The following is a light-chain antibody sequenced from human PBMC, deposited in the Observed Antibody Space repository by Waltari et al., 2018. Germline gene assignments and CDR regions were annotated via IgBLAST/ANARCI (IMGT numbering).Light chain of an antibody. J-gene: IGLJ1*01. CDR3: CSYAGSSTYV. V-gene: IGLV2-23*01. CDR1: SSDVGSNNL. CDR2: EGS. Sequence: QSALTQPASVSGSPGQSITISCTGTSSDVGSNNLVSWYQQHPGKAPKLMIYEGSKRPSGFSNRFSGSKSGNTASRTISGLQAKDEADYYCCSYAGSSTYVFGTGTKVTVL.